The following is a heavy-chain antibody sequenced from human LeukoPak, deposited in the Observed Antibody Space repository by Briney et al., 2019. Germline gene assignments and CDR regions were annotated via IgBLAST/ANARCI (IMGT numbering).Heavy chain of an antibody. CDR2: FNPNSGGT. V-gene: IGHV1-2*06. D-gene: IGHD3-22*01. CDR3: ARVRERNYFDNSGYDRNYFDY. J-gene: IGHJ4*02. Sequence: ASVKVSCKASGYTFTDYYLHWVRQAPGQGLEWMGRFNPNSGGTKYAQKLRGRVTMTGDTSISTAYMELGGLRSDDTAVYYCARVRERNYFDNSGYDRNYFDYWGQGALVTVSS. CDR1: GYTFTDYY.